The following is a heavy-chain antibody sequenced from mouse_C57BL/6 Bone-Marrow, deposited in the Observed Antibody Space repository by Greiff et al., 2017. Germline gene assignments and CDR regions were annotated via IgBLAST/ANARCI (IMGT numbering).Heavy chain of an antibody. Sequence: EVQLQQSGAELVRPGASVKLSCTASGFNIKDDYIHWVKQRPEQGLEWIGWIDPEIGDTEYASKFQGKATIPSDTSSNTAYLQLSRLTSEDTAVYYCSSVDGNYFDFWGQGTPLTVAA. CDR2: IDPEIGDT. J-gene: IGHJ2*01. V-gene: IGHV14-4*01. CDR3: SSVDGNYFDF. CDR1: GFNIKDDY. D-gene: IGHD2-3*01.